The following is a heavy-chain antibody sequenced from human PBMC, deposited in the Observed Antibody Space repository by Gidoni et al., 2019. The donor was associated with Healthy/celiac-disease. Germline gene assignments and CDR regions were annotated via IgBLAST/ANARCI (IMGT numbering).Heavy chain of an antibody. CDR2: IYHSGST. Sequence: QLQLQASGSGLVKPSQPLSLTCAVSGGSISSGGYSWSWIRQPPGKGLEWIGYIYHSGSTYYNPSLKSRVTRSVDRSKNQFSLKLSSVTAADTAVYYCARDRGYYDSSDGVYDYYGMDVWGQGTTVTVSS. D-gene: IGHD3-22*01. CDR1: GGSISSGGYS. V-gene: IGHV4-30-2*01. CDR3: ARDRGYYDSSDGVYDYYGMDV. J-gene: IGHJ6*02.